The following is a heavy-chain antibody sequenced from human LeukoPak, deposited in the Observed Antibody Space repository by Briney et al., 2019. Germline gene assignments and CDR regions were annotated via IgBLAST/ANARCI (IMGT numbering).Heavy chain of an antibody. CDR2: ISAYNGNT. D-gene: IGHD3-22*01. Sequence: GASVKVSCKASGYTFTSYGISLVRQAPGQGLEWMGWISAYNGNTNYAQKLQGRVTMTTDTSTSTAYMELRSLRSDDTALYYCARDLSYDSSGYYRNDAFDIWGQGTMVTVSS. CDR1: GYTFTSYG. J-gene: IGHJ3*02. CDR3: ARDLSYDSSGYYRNDAFDI. V-gene: IGHV1-18*01.